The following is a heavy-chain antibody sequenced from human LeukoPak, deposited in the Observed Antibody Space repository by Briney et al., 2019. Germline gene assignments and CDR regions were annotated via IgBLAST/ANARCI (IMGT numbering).Heavy chain of an antibody. D-gene: IGHD3-22*01. J-gene: IGHJ3*02. CDR3: ARDRITMIVVVSPADAFDI. Sequence: GASVNVSCKASGYTFTSYGISWVRQAPGQGREWMGWISAYNGNTNYAQKLQGRVTITTDTSTSTAYMELRSLRSDDTAVYYCARDRITMIVVVSPADAFDIWGQGTMVTVSS. CDR2: ISAYNGNT. CDR1: GYTFTSYG. V-gene: IGHV1-18*01.